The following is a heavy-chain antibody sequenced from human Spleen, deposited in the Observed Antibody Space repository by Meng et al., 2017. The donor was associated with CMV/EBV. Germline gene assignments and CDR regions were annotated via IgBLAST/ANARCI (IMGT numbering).Heavy chain of an antibody. CDR2: ISSSSTI. D-gene: IGHD3-9*01. Sequence: GGSLRLSCAASGFTFSSYSMNWVRQAPGKGLEWVSYISSSSTIYYADSVKGRFTISRDNAKNSLYLQMNSLRAEDTAVYYCAREARYFDSHAAFDIWGQGTMVTVSS. CDR1: GFTFSSYS. V-gene: IGHV3-48*04. CDR3: AREARYFDSHAAFDI. J-gene: IGHJ3*02.